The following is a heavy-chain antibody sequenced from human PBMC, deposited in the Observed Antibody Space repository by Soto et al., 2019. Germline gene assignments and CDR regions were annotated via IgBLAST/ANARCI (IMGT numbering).Heavy chain of an antibody. D-gene: IGHD2-8*01. CDR3: ARDGPVLRVYAISPEESDAFDI. Sequence: QVQLVQSGAEVKKPGSSVKVSCKASGGTFSSYTISWVRQAPGQGLEWMGRIIPILGIANYAQKFQGRVTITADKSTSTAYMELSSLRSEDTAVYYCARDGPVLRVYAISPEESDAFDIWGQGTMVTVSS. CDR2: IIPILGIA. J-gene: IGHJ3*02. CDR1: GGTFSSYT. V-gene: IGHV1-69*08.